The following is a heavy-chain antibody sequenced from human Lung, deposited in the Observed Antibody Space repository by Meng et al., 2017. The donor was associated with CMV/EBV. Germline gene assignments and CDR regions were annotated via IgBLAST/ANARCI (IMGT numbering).Heavy chain of an antibody. CDR3: ARRRGVYHFLEGGGDAYFDY. V-gene: IGHV1-18*01. Sequence: ASXXVSXKGSGYYFNAFGISWMRQAPGQGLEWMGWINTANGAPRYAQRFQGRVTMTTDKSTATSYMELRSLTSDDTAVYYGARRRGVYHFLEGGGDAYFDYXGQGTPVTVSS. CDR1: GYYFNAFG. CDR2: INTANGAP. D-gene: IGHD3-16*01. J-gene: IGHJ4*02.